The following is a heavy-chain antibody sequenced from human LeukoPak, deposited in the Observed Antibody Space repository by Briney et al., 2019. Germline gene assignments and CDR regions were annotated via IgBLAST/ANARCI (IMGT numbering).Heavy chain of an antibody. Sequence: SETLSLTCTVSGGSISSYYWSWLRQPAGKGLEGIGRIYTSGSTNYNPSLKSRVTMSVDTSKNQFSLKLSSVTAADTAVYYCARDLFPTYYYDSSGSTWGQGTLVTVSS. J-gene: IGHJ4*02. CDR2: IYTSGST. D-gene: IGHD3-22*01. V-gene: IGHV4-4*07. CDR1: GGSISSYY. CDR3: ARDLFPTYYYDSSGST.